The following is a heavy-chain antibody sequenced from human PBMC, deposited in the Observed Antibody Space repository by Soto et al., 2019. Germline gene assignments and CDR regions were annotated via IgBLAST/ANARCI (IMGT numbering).Heavy chain of an antibody. Sequence: QVQLQESGPGLVKPSQTLSLTCTVSGGSISSGGYYWSWIRQHPGKGLEWIGYIYYSGSTYYNPSLKSRVTISVDTSKNQFSLKLCSVTAADTAVYYCARTYYDYVWGSYRYKAGGAEYFQHWGQGTLVTVSS. CDR3: ARTYYDYVWGSYRYKAGGAEYFQH. CDR1: GGSISSGGYY. V-gene: IGHV4-31*03. CDR2: IYYSGST. D-gene: IGHD3-16*02. J-gene: IGHJ1*01.